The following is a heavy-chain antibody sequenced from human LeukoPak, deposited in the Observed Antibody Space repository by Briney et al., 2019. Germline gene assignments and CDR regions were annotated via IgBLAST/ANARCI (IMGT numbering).Heavy chain of an antibody. CDR3: ARRLWFGERDGMDV. Sequence: ASVKVSCKASGYTFTSYDINWVRQATGQGLEWMGWMNPNSGNTGYAQKFQGRVTMTRNTSISTAYMELSSLRSEDTAVYYCARRLWFGERDGMDVWGQGTTVTVSS. V-gene: IGHV1-8*01. D-gene: IGHD3-10*01. J-gene: IGHJ6*02. CDR2: MNPNSGNT. CDR1: GYTFTSYD.